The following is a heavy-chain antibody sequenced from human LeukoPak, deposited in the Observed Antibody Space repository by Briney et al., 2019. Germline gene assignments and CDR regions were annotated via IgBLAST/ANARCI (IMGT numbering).Heavy chain of an antibody. D-gene: IGHD3-3*01. CDR3: AKGSQVAIFGVVIIRGYFDY. V-gene: IGHV3-23*01. J-gene: IGHJ4*02. Sequence: GGSLRLSCAASGFTFSSYAMSWVRQAPGKGLEWVSAIGGSGGSTYYADSVKGWFTISRDNSKNTLYLQMNSLRAEDTAVYYCAKGSQVAIFGVVIIRGYFDYWGQGTLVTVSS. CDR2: IGGSGGST. CDR1: GFTFSSYA.